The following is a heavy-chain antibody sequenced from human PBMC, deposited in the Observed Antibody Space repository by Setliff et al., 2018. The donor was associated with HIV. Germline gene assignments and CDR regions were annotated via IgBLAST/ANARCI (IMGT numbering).Heavy chain of an antibody. D-gene: IGHD3-16*01. Sequence: PSETLSLTCTVSGAPINNYYWNWIRQPSGKGLEWIGRIYPSATGKGLEWIGRMHTSGSANYNPSLQSRVSISLDTSKNHFSLHLRSVTTADTAVYYCARERPAREGWGDYFDYWGQGALVTVSS. CDR2: MHTSGSA. V-gene: IGHV4-4*07. CDR3: ARERPAREGWGDYFDY. J-gene: IGHJ4*02. CDR1: GAPINNYY.